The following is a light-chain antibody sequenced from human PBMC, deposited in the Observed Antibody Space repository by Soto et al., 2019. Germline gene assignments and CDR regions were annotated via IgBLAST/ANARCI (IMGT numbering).Light chain of an antibody. CDR1: QSINTW. CDR2: KAS. J-gene: IGKJ2*01. V-gene: IGKV1-5*03. Sequence: DIQMTQSPSTLSASVGDRVTITCRASQSINTWLSWFQQKPGKAPKFLIYKASSLESGVPSRFSGSGSGTDFTLTISSLQPEDFATYYCQQANSFPYTFGQGTKLEIK. CDR3: QQANSFPYT.